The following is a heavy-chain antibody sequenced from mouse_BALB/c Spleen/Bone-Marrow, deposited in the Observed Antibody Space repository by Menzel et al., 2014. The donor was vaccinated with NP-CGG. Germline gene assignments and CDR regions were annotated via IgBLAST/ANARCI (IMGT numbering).Heavy chain of an antibody. D-gene: IGHD2-1*01. V-gene: IGHV5-17*02. J-gene: IGHJ1*02. CDR2: ISSGSSTI. Sequence: EAHLAESGGGLVQPGGSRKLSCAASGFTFSSFGMHWVRQAPEQGLARVAYISSGSSTIYYADTVKGRFTISRDNPKNTLFLQMTSLRSGDTAMYYCARYYGNYSGYFDVWGAGTTVTVSS. CDR3: ARYYGNYSGYFDV. CDR1: GFTFSSFG.